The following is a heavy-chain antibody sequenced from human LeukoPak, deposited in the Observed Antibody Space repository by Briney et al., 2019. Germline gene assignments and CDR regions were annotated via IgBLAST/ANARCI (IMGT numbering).Heavy chain of an antibody. D-gene: IGHD3-10*01. J-gene: IGHJ6*04. CDR3: AREKDYYGSGSPYGMDV. V-gene: IGHV3-21*01. CDR1: GFTFSSYS. CDR2: ISSSSRYI. Sequence: GGSLRLSCAASGFTFSSYSMNWVRQAPGKGLEWVSSISSSSRYIYYADSVKGRFTISRDNAKNSLYLQMNSLRAEDTAVYYCAREKDYYGSGSPYGMDVWGKGTTVTVSS.